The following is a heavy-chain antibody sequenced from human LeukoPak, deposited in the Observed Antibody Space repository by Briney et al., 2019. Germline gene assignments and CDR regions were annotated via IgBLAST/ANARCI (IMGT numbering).Heavy chain of an antibody. CDR2: ISSSGTTI. D-gene: IGHD3-9*01. CDR3: VRDKDGYYDILTGYYRGPFDY. Sequence: GGSLRLSCAASGFTFRSYEMNWVRQAPGKGLEWVSYISSSGTTIYYADSVKGRFTISRDNAKNSLYLQMNSLRAEDMAVYYCVRDKDGYYDILTGYYRGPFDYWGQGTLVTVSS. V-gene: IGHV3-48*03. J-gene: IGHJ4*02. CDR1: GFTFRSYE.